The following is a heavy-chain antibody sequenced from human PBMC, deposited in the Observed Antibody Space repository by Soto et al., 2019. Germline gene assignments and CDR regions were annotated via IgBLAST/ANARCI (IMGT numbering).Heavy chain of an antibody. CDR2: VNSKSGGT. J-gene: IGHJ4*02. CDR3: ARAPRTTGYSGKWFDFDY. CDR1: GYTFTDYY. Sequence: QVHLVQSGPEVKRPGASVQVSCKTSGYTFTDYYLHWVRQAPGQGLEWMGWVNSKSGGTNYAQKFQGRVSMTRDTSLNTAYMELNSLSSDDTAVYYCARAPRTTGYSGKWFDFDYWGLGTLVTVSS. D-gene: IGHD1-26*01. V-gene: IGHV1-2*02.